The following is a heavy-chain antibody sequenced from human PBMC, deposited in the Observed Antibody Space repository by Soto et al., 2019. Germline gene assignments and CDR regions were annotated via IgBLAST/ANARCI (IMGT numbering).Heavy chain of an antibody. Sequence: QVQLVQSGAEVKKPGSSVKVPCKVSGGTFSSYTITWVRQAPGQGLEWMGRIVPILDKTNYAPEFQGRLTITAEKSSTTAVMELSGLRFEDSDIYYCARAVGIQVPAPLGSWGQGTLVTVSS. CDR1: GGTFSSYT. CDR3: ARAVGIQVPAPLGS. J-gene: IGHJ5*02. V-gene: IGHV1-69*08. D-gene: IGHD2-2*01. CDR2: IVPILDKT.